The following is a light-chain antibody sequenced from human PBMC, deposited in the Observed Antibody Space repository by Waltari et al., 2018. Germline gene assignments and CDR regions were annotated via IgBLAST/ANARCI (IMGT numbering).Light chain of an antibody. V-gene: IGLV2-14*03. J-gene: IGLJ2*01. CDR1: TSDVGGYDF. Sequence: QSALTQPASVSGSPGQSITISCTGVTSDVGGYDFISWYQQHPGEAPGLILYEGTIRPSGVSSRFSGSKSGTTASLTISGLQAEDEASYYCTSYTAKTLLFGGGTKLTVL. CDR2: EGT. CDR3: TSYTAKTLL.